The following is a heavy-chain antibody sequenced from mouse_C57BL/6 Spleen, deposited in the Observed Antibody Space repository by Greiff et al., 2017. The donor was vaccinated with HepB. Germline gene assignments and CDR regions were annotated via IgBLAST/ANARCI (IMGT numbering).Heavy chain of an antibody. V-gene: IGHV1-76*01. CDR1: GYTFTDYY. J-gene: IGHJ2*01. Sequence: VQLQQSGAELVRPGASVKLSCKASGYTFTDYYINWVKQRPGQGLEWIARIYPGSGNTYYNEKFKGKATLTAEKSSSTAYMQLSSLTSEDSAVYFCARNPYYYGSFDYWGQGTTLTVSS. D-gene: IGHD1-1*01. CDR2: IYPGSGNT. CDR3: ARNPYYYGSFDY.